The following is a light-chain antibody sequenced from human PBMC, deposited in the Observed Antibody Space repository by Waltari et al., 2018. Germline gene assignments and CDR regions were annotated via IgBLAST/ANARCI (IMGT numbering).Light chain of an antibody. CDR2: GAS. V-gene: IGKV3-20*01. CDR3: QQYDSSPRT. CDR1: QTVSSNF. J-gene: IGKJ4*01. Sequence: EIVLTQSPSTLSLSPGERATLSCRASQTVSSNFFAWYQQKPGQAPRLLTYGASNRAAGIPDRFSGSGSGTDFTLTISRLEPEDFAVYYCQQYDSSPRTFGGGTKVQIK.